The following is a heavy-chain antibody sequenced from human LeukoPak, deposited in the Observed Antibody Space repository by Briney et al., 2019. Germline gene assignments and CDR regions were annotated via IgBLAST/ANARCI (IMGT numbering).Heavy chain of an antibody. Sequence: GASVKVSCKASGGTFSSYAISWVRQAPGKGLEWMGRIMPIFGTANYAQKFQGRVTITTDESTSTAYMELSSLRSEDTAVYYCARDHQSLGYCSGGSCPGRYYYYYMDVWGKGTTVTVSS. J-gene: IGHJ6*03. CDR1: GGTFSSYA. CDR2: IMPIFGTA. D-gene: IGHD2-15*01. V-gene: IGHV1-69*05. CDR3: ARDHQSLGYCSGGSCPGRYYYYYMDV.